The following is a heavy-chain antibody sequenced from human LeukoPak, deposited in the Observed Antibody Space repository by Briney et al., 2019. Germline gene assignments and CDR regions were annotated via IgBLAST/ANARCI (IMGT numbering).Heavy chain of an antibody. V-gene: IGHV5-51*01. CDR1: GYSFTSYW. Sequence: GASLKISCKGSGYSFTSYWIGWVRQMPGKGLEWMGFIYPGDSDTRYSPSFQGQVPISADKSISTAYLQWSSLKASDTAMYYCARDAERGYSGYDGSYGMDVWGQGTTVTVSS. CDR3: ARDAERGYSGYDGSYGMDV. D-gene: IGHD5-12*01. CDR2: IYPGDSDT. J-gene: IGHJ6*02.